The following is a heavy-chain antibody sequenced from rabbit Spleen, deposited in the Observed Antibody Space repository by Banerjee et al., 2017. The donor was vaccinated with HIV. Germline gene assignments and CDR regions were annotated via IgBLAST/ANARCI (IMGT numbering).Heavy chain of an antibody. J-gene: IGHJ6*01. Sequence: QSLEESGGDLVKPGASLTLTCKASGFSFSNYYMCWVRQAPGKGLELIACIYTGGSGSTDYASWAKGRFTISKTSSTTVTLQMTSLTAADTATYFCARDPYSTNTAVNTLWGPGDPRHRL. CDR1: GFSFSNYY. CDR2: IYTGGSGST. CDR3: ARDPYSTNTAVNTL. D-gene: IGHD1-1*01. V-gene: IGHV1S40*01.